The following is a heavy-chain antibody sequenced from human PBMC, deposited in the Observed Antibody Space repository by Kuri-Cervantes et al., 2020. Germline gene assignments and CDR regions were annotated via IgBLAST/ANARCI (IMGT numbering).Heavy chain of an antibody. CDR3: AWGDGMDV. CDR2: INHSGST. V-gene: IGHV4-34*01. J-gene: IGHJ6*02. CDR1: GGSFSGNY. Sequence: SQTLSLTCAVYGGSFSGNYWSWIRQPPGKGLEWIGEINHSGSTNYNPSLKSRVTISVDTSKNQFSLKLSSVTAADAAVYYCAWGDGMDVWGQGTTVTVSS.